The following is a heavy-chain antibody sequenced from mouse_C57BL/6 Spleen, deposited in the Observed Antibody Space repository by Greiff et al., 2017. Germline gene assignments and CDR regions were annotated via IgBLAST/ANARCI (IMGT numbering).Heavy chain of an antibody. J-gene: IGHJ4*01. CDR3: AREDYYSAMDY. Sequence: DVQLVESEGGLVQPGSSMKLSCTASGFTFSDYYMAWVRQVPEKGLEWVANINYDGSSTYYLDSLKSRFIISRDNAKNILYLQMSSLKSEDTATYYCAREDYYSAMDYWGQGTSVTVSS. V-gene: IGHV5-16*01. CDR2: INYDGSST. CDR1: GFTFSDYY. D-gene: IGHD2-12*01.